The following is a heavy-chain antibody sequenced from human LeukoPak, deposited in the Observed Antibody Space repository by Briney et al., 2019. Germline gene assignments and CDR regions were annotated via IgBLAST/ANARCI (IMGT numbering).Heavy chain of an antibody. CDR1: GGSISSYY. D-gene: IGHD1-26*01. CDR3: ARENSGSYRELDY. Sequence: KASETLSLTCTVSGGSISSYYWSWIRQPAGKGLEWIGRIYTSGSTNYNASLKSRVSMSVDTSKNQFSLKLSSVTAADTAVFCCARENSGSYRELDYWGQGTLVTVSS. CDR2: IYTSGST. V-gene: IGHV4-4*07. J-gene: IGHJ4*02.